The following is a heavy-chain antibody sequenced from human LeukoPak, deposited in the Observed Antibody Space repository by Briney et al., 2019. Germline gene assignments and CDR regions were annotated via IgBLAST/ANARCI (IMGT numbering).Heavy chain of an antibody. CDR2: INSDGGRT. Sequence: PGGSLRLSCAASGFTFGGYWMHWVRQAPGKGLVWVSRINSDGGRTIYADSVKGRFTVSRDNAKNTLFLQMNSLSADDTAVYYCGGGTYPYYWGQGALVTVSS. CDR1: GFTFGGYW. CDR3: GGGTYPYY. J-gene: IGHJ4*02. V-gene: IGHV3-74*01. D-gene: IGHD2-15*01.